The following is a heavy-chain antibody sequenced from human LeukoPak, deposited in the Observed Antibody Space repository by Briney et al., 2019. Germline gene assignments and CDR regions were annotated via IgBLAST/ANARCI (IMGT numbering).Heavy chain of an antibody. D-gene: IGHD4-17*01. J-gene: IGHJ4*02. CDR1: GGSISSSSYY. CDR3: ASFYTGMTTVTTLSIFDY. Sequence: SETLSLTCTVSGGSISSSSYYWGWIRQPPGKGLEWIGSIYYSGSTYYNPSLKSRVTISVDASKNQFSLKLSSVTAADTAVYYCASFYTGMTTVTTLSIFDYWGQGTLVTVSS. V-gene: IGHV4-39*01. CDR2: IYYSGST.